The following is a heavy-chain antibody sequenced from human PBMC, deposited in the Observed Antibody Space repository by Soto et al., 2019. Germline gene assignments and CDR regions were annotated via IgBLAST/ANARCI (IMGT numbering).Heavy chain of an antibody. CDR1: GGSISSGDYY. D-gene: IGHD2-8*01. V-gene: IGHV4-30-4*01. CDR2: ILYSGTT. Sequence: SETLSLTCTVSGGSISSGDYYWSWIRQPPGKGLEWIGYILYSGTTNYNPSLESRLTISVDTSKNQFSLKLTSVTAADTAVYYCARNGALDYWGRGALVTVSS. CDR3: ARNGALDY. J-gene: IGHJ4*02.